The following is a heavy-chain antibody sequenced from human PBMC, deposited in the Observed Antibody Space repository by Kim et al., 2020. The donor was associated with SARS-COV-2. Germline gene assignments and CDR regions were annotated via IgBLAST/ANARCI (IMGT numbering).Heavy chain of an antibody. D-gene: IGHD3-3*01. CDR2: ISSSSSYT. J-gene: IGHJ3*02. V-gene: IGHV3-11*05. Sequence: GGSLRLSCAASGFTFSDYYMSWIRQAPGKGLEWVSHISSSSSYTKYADSAKGRFTISRDNAKNSLYLQMNSLRAEDTAVYYCARERLITIFGVVINDAFDIWGQGTMVTVSS. CDR1: GFTFSDYY. CDR3: ARERLITIFGVVINDAFDI.